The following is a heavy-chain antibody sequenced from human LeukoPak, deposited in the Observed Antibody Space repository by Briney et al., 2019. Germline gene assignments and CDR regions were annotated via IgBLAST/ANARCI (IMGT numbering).Heavy chain of an antibody. D-gene: IGHD1-1*01. CDR3: ARGDRGTGQHFDY. V-gene: IGHV3-74*01. CDR1: GFTFSNYW. CDR2: INSDGSTT. J-gene: IGHJ4*02. Sequence: GGSLRLSCAASGFTFSNYWMHWVRQAPGKGLVWVARINSDGSTTNYADSVRGRFTISRDNSKNTLYLQMNSLEAEDAAVYYCARGDRGTGQHFDYWGQGTLVTVS.